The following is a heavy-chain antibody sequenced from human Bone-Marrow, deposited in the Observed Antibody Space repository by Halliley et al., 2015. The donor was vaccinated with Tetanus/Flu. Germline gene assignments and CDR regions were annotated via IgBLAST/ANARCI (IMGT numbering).Heavy chain of an antibody. CDR1: GFTFITYW. CDR3: TTGVSY. CDR2: IKEDGSEK. V-gene: IGHV3-7*03. Sequence: CAASGFTFITYWMSWVRQAPGKGLEWVANIKEDGSEKHYVDSVKGRFTISRDNAKKSLYLQMNSLRAEDTAVYYCTTGVSYWGQGTQVTVSS. D-gene: IGHD3-10*01. J-gene: IGHJ4*02.